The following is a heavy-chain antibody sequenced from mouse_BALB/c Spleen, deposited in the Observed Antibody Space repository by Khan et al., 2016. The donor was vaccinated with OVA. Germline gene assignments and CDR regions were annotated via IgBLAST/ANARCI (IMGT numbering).Heavy chain of an antibody. D-gene: IGHD2-14*01. CDR3: ARIFIGTTDYAMDY. CDR2: IWSGGST. CDR1: GFSLTSYG. V-gene: IGHV2-2*02. Sequence: VQLQESGPGLVQPSQSLSITCTVSGFSLTSYGVHWVRQSPGNGLEWLGVIWSGGSTDYNAAFISRLSISKDNSKSQVFFKMNSLQANDTAIYYCARIFIGTTDYAMDYWGQGTSVTVSS. J-gene: IGHJ4*01.